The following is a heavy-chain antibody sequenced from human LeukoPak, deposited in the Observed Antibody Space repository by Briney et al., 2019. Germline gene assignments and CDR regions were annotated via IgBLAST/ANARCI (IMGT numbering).Heavy chain of an antibody. Sequence: ASVKVSCKASGYTFTGYYMHWVRQAPGQGLEWMGWINPNSGGTNYAQKFRGRDTMTRDTSISTAYMELSRLRSDDTAVYYCARGLIVGATLSPWGQGTLVTVSS. CDR3: ARGLIVGATLSP. D-gene: IGHD1-26*01. J-gene: IGHJ5*02. CDR1: GYTFTGYY. V-gene: IGHV1-2*02. CDR2: INPNSGGT.